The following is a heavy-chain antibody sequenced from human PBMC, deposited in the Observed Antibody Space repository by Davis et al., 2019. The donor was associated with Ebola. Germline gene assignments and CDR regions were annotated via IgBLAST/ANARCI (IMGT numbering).Heavy chain of an antibody. CDR2: ISGGTGTI. CDR1: GFTFSGSS. CDR3: ARGQEMATILRVHDVFDI. Sequence: GESLKISCAASGFTFSGSSMNWVRRAPGKGLEWVSHISGGTGTIEYADSVKGRFTMSRDNAKNSLYLQMNSLRAEDTAVYYCARGQEMATILRVHDVFDIWGQGTMVTVSS. V-gene: IGHV3-48*01. J-gene: IGHJ3*02. D-gene: IGHD5-24*01.